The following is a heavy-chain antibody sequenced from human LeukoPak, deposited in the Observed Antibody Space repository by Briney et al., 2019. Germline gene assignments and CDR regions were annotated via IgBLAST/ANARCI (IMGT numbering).Heavy chain of an antibody. CDR1: GYTFTSYG. CDR2: ISAYNGNT. D-gene: IGHD1-26*01. V-gene: IGHV1-18*01. J-gene: IGHJ3*02. CDR3: ARYHPMGATIYAFDI. Sequence: ASVKVSCKASGYTFTSYGMSWVRQAPGQGLEWMGWISAYNGNTNYAQKLQGRVTMTTDTSTSTAYMELRSLRSDDTAVYYCARYHPMGATIYAFDIWGQGTMVTVSS.